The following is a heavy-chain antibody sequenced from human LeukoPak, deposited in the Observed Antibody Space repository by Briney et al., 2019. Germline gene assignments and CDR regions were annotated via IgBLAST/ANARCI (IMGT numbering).Heavy chain of an antibody. V-gene: IGHV4-34*01. D-gene: IGHD1-26*01. CDR1: GGSFSGYY. Sequence: SETLSLTCAVYGGSFSGYYWSWIRQPPGKGLEWIGEINHSGRTNYNPSLKSRVTISVDTSKNQFSLKLSSVTAADTAVYYCARGFLSGSHYFDYWGQGTLVTVSS. CDR2: INHSGRT. J-gene: IGHJ4*02. CDR3: ARGFLSGSHYFDY.